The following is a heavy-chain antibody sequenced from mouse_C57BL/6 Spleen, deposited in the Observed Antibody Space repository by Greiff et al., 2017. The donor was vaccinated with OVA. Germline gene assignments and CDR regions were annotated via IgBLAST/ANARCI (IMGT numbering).Heavy chain of an antibody. CDR3: AKDSNYAWFAY. V-gene: IGHV5-4*01. D-gene: IGHD2-5*01. CDR1: GFTFSSYA. J-gene: IGHJ3*01. Sequence: EVQRVESGGGLVKPGGSLKLSCAASGFTFSSYAMSWVRPTPEKRLEWVATISDGGSYTYSPDNVEGRFTISRDNAKKNLYLQMSHLKSEYTAMYYCAKDSNYAWFAYWGQGTLVTVSA. CDR2: ISDGGSYT.